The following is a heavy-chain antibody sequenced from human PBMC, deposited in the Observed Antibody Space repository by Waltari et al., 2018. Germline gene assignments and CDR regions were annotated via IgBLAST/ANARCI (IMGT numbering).Heavy chain of an antibody. CDR2: ISYDGSNK. Sequence: VQLVESGGGLVQPGRSLRLSCAASGFTLSSYAMHWVRQAPGKGLEWVAVISYDGSNKYYADSVKGRFTISRDNSKSTLYLQMNSLRAEDTAVYYCARAVTPGLDYWGQGTLVTVSS. CDR3: ARAVTPGLDY. CDR1: GFTLSSYA. D-gene: IGHD4-4*01. J-gene: IGHJ4*02. V-gene: IGHV3-30-3*01.